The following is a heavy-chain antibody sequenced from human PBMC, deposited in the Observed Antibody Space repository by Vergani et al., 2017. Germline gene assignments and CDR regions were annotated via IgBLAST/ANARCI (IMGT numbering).Heavy chain of an antibody. V-gene: IGHV3-23*01. CDR2: ISGSGGST. D-gene: IGHD3-10*01. CDR3: AKDHITMVRGVTVTFDY. CDR1: GFTFSSYA. J-gene: IGHJ4*02. Sequence: EVQLLESGGGLVQPGGSLRLSCAASGFTFSSYAMSWVRQAPGKGLEWVSAISGSGGSTYYADSVKGRFTISRDNSKNTLYLQMNSLRAEDTAVYYCAKDHITMVRGVTVTFDYGGQGTLVTVSS.